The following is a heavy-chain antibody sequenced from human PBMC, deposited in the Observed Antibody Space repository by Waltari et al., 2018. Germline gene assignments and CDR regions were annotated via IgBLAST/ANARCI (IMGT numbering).Heavy chain of an antibody. CDR3: VRDEAWSFDY. D-gene: IGHD2-21*01. V-gene: IGHV3-48*04. J-gene: IGHJ4*02. CDR2: ISSGSGRI. Sequence: EVQLVESGGGLAPRGGSVRLSCVASGFTFSSYSMNWVRQAPGKGLEWVSYISSGSGRIYYADSVKGRFTISRDNAKNSLYLQMNSLRAEDTAVYYCVRDEAWSFDYWGQGTLVTVSS. CDR1: GFTFSSYS.